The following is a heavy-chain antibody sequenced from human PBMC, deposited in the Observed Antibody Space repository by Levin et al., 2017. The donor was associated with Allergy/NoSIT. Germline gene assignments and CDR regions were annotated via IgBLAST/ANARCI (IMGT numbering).Heavy chain of an antibody. CDR3: ARSGGYSYGSGMDV. CDR2: ISYDGSNK. Sequence: GGSLRLSCAASGFTFSSYAMHWVRQAPGKGLEWVAVISYDGSNKYYADSVKGRFTISRDNSKNTLYLQMNSLRAEDTAVYYCARSGGYSYGSGMDVWGQGTTVTVSS. J-gene: IGHJ6*02. V-gene: IGHV3-30*04. CDR1: GFTFSSYA. D-gene: IGHD5-18*01.